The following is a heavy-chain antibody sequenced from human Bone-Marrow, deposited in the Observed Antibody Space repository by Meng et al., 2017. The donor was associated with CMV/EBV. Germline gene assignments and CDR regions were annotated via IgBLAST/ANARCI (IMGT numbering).Heavy chain of an antibody. Sequence: ASVKVSCKASGYTFTGYYMHWVRQAPGQGLEWMGWINPNSGGTNYAQKFQGRVTMTRDTSISTAYMELSRLRSEDTAVYYCARRLTKRRGGQYYFDYWGQGTLVTVSS. V-gene: IGHV1-2*02. CDR3: ARRLTKRRGGQYYFDY. CDR2: INPNSGGT. J-gene: IGHJ4*02. D-gene: IGHD1-1*01. CDR1: GYTFTGYY.